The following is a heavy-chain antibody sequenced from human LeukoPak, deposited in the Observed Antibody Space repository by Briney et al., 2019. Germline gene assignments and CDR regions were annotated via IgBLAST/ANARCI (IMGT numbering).Heavy chain of an antibody. CDR1: GFTFSSSW. CDR3: ARGPLSRPFGY. CDR2: IKQDGSDK. J-gene: IGHJ4*02. V-gene: IGHV3-7*05. Sequence: GESLRLSCTASGFTFSSSWMSWVRQAPGKGLEWVANIKQDGSDKYYVDSVKGRFTISRDNAKNSLYLQMDSLRAEDTAVYYCARGPLSRPFGYWGQGTLVTVSS. D-gene: IGHD2-15*01.